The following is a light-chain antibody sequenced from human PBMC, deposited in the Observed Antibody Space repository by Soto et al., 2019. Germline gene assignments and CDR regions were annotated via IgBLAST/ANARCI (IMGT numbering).Light chain of an antibody. CDR1: SSDVGGYNF. Sequence: QSALTQPASVSGSPGQSITISCTGTSSDVGGYNFVSWYQHHPGKAPKLMIYDVTNRPSGVSNRFSGSKSGNTASLTISGLQAEDEADYYCSSCTSSSTLVFGGGTKVTVL. V-gene: IGLV2-14*03. CDR3: SSCTSSSTLV. J-gene: IGLJ2*01. CDR2: DVT.